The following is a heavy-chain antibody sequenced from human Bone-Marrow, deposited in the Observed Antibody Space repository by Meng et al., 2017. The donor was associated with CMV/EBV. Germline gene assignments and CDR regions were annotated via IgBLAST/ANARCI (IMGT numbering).Heavy chain of an antibody. CDR3: ARGTTNYYDSSGYTT. D-gene: IGHD3-22*01. CDR2: INPNSGGT. CDR1: GYAFHGYY. V-gene: IGHV1-2*02. J-gene: IGHJ5*02. Sequence: SGYAFHGYYMHWVRQAPGQGLEWMGWINPNSGGTNYAQKFQGRVTMTRDTSISTAYMELSRLRSDDTAVYYCARGTTNYYDSSGYTTWGQGTLVTVSS.